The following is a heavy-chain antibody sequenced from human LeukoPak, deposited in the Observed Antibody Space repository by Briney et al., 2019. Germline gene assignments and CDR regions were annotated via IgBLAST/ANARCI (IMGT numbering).Heavy chain of an antibody. V-gene: IGHV1-69*13. CDR1: GVTFNSYA. CDR2: IIPIFGTA. Sequence: SVNVSCKASGVTFNSYAISWVRQAPGQRLEWRGGIIPIFGTANYAQKFQGRITITADEPTSTAYMELSSLRSEDTAVYYCAREGIAAEGLFDYWGQGTLVSVSS. J-gene: IGHJ4*02. D-gene: IGHD6-13*01. CDR3: AREGIAAEGLFDY.